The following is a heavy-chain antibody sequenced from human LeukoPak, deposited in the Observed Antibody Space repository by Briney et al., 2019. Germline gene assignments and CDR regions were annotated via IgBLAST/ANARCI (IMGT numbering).Heavy chain of an antibody. V-gene: IGHV3-23*01. CDR2: ISGSGGST. CDR3: AKGPLIVATTPLDY. Sequence: PGGSLRLSCAASGFTFSSYAMSGVRQAPGKGLEWVSAISGSGGSTYYADSVKGRFTIFRDNSKNTLYLQMNSLRAEDTAVYYCAKGPLIVATTPLDYWGQGTLVTVSS. D-gene: IGHD5-12*01. CDR1: GFTFSSYA. J-gene: IGHJ4*02.